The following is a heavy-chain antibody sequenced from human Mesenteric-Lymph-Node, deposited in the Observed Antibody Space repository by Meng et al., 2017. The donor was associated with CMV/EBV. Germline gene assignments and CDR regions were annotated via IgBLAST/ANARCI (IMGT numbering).Heavy chain of an antibody. CDR3: ASVATSEDYFDY. CDR2: IIPIFGAA. CDR1: GGPCSSYA. J-gene: IGHJ4*02. D-gene: IGHD5-12*01. V-gene: IGHV1-69*01. Sequence: CKASGGPCSSYAMSWVRQAPGQGLEWMGGIIPIFGAANYAQKFQGRVTITADESTNTAYMELSSLRSEDTAVYYCASVATSEDYFDYWGQRTLVTVSS.